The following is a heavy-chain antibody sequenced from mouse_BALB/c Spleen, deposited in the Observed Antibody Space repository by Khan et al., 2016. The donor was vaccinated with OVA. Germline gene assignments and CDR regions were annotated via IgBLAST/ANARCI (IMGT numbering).Heavy chain of an antibody. J-gene: IGHJ3*01. CDR3: ARSRDGYAFAY. D-gene: IGHD2-3*01. Sequence: EVKLEESGPGLVKPSQSLSLTCTVTGYSITSDYAWNWIRQFPGNKLEWMGYISYSGSTSYNPSLKSRISITRDTSKNQFFLQLNSVTTEDTATYYFARSRDGYAFAYWGQGTLVTVSA. CDR2: ISYSGST. V-gene: IGHV3-2*02. CDR1: GYSITSDYA.